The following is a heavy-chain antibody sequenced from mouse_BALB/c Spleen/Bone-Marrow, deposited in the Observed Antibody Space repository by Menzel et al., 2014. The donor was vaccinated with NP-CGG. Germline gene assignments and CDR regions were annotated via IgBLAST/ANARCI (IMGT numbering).Heavy chain of an antibody. J-gene: IGHJ3*01. CDR1: GYTFTDYY. Sequence: ESGAELARPGASVKLSCKASGYTFTDYYINWVKQRTGQGLEWIGEIYPGSGNAYYNEKFKGEATLTADKSSSTAYMQLSSLTSEDSAVYFCTRSGVRTFAYWGQGTLVTVS. D-gene: IGHD2-14*01. CDR3: TRSGVRTFAY. CDR2: IYPGSGNA. V-gene: IGHV1-77*01.